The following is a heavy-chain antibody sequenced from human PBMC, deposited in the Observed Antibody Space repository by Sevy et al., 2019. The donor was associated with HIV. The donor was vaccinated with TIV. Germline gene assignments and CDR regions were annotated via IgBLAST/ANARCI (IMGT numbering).Heavy chain of an antibody. V-gene: IGHV3-30-3*01. Sequence: GGSLRLSCAASGFTFSSYAMHWVRQAPGKGLEWVAVISYDGSNKYYADSVKGRFTISRDNSKNTLYLQMNSLRAEDTAVYYCARDRKERFGEIDYYYYGMDVWGQGTTVTVSS. J-gene: IGHJ6*02. CDR3: ARDRKERFGEIDYYYYGMDV. D-gene: IGHD3-10*01. CDR1: GFTFSSYA. CDR2: ISYDGSNK.